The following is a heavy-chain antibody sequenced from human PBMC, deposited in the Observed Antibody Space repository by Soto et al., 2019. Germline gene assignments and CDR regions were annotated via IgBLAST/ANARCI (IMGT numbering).Heavy chain of an antibody. CDR1: GYTFTDYY. Sequence: ASVKVSCKASGYTFTDYYMHWVRQAPGQGLEWMGWINPNSGTTSYAQRFQGRVTMTRDTSISTAYMELSRLTSDDTAVYYCAREGGDIVQMVYALPWYWGQGTLVTVSS. D-gene: IGHD2-8*01. J-gene: IGHJ4*02. CDR3: AREGGDIVQMVYALPWY. V-gene: IGHV1-2*02. CDR2: INPNSGTT.